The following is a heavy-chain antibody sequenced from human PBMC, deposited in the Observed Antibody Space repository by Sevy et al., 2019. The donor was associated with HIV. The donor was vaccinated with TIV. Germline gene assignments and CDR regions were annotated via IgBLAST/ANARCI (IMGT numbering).Heavy chain of an antibody. CDR2: IKTDNGNT. J-gene: IGHJ4*02. CDR3: ARGKGGIFGVVVGQFDS. Sequence: ASVKVYCKASGYSFTNYAIDWVRQAPGQGLEWMGWIKTDNGNTKYSQRFQGRVTITRDTSATTAYMEMSSLRYDDTALYSCARGKGGIFGVVVGQFDSWGQGTLVTVSS. V-gene: IGHV1-3*04. D-gene: IGHD3-3*01. CDR1: GYSFTNYA.